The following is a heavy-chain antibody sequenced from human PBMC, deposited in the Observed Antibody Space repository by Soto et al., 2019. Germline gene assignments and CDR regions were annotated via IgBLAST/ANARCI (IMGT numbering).Heavy chain of an antibody. CDR2: IYYSGST. D-gene: IGHD3-3*01. J-gene: IGHJ6*02. CDR3: ASASDLWSGSGMDV. CDR1: GVSVSSGGYY. Sequence: QVQLQESGPGLVKPSETLSLTCTVSGVSVSSGGYYWSWIRQPPGKGLEWIGYIYYSGSTNYNPSHKRRGTLSVDTSKNQFSRKLSSVTAADTAVYYCASASDLWSGSGMDVWGQGTTVTVSS. V-gene: IGHV4-61*08.